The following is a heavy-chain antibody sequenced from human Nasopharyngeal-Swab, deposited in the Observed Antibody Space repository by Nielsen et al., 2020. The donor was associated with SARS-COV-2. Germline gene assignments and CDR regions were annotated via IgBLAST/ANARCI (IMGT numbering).Heavy chain of an antibody. D-gene: IGHD3-3*01. V-gene: IGHV4-4*02. CDR3: ARISPLYYDLHHERDAFDI. CDR2: IYHSGST. Sequence: GSLRLSCAVSGGSITSSNWWRWVRQPPGKGLEWIGEIYHSGSTNYNPSLKSRVTISVDKSKNQFSLKLRSVTAADTAVYYCARISPLYYDLHHERDAFDIWGQGTMVTVSS. CDR1: GGSITSSNW. J-gene: IGHJ3*02.